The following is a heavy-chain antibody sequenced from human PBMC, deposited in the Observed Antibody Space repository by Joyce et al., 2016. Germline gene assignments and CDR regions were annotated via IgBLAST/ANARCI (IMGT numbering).Heavy chain of an antibody. CDR3: ARSQWLAPLMC. V-gene: IGHV4-34*01. D-gene: IGHD6-19*01. J-gene: IGHJ4*02. Sequence: QLPGEGLQWIGDVNTSGATNYNPSLKSRVTISVDTSKNQFSLTLTSITAADTAMYYCARSQWLAPLMCWGQGSLVAVSS. CDR2: VNTSGAT.